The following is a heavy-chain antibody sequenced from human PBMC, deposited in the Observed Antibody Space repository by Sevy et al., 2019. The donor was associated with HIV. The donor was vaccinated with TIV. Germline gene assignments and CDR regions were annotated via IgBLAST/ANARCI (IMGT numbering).Heavy chain of an antibody. CDR2: IYQDGSEK. V-gene: IGHV3-7*01. CDR3: AREGSYGDDMLSYYYGMDV. J-gene: IGHJ6*02. D-gene: IGHD3-10*01. Sequence: GGSLRLSCAASGFSFRSYWMTWVRQAPGKGLEWVASIYQDGSEKYYMDSVKGRFTVSRDNAKNSLFLQMNSLRVEDTAVYYCAREGSYGDDMLSYYYGMDVWGQGTTVTVSS. CDR1: GFSFRSYW.